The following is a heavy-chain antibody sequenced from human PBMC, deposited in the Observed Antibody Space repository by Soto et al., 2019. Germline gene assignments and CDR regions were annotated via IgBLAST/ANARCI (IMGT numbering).Heavy chain of an antibody. CDR1: GFTVSSNY. V-gene: IGHV3-66*01. D-gene: IGHD3-10*01. CDR3: ARGAYGSGSYSRKKHYYYYMDV. CDR2: IYSGGST. Sequence: GGSLRLSCAASGFTVSSNYMSWVRQAPGKGLEWVSVIYSGGSTYYADSVKGRFTISRDNSKNTLYLQMNSLRAEDTAVYYCARGAYGSGSYSRKKHYYYYMDVWGKGTTVTVSS. J-gene: IGHJ6*03.